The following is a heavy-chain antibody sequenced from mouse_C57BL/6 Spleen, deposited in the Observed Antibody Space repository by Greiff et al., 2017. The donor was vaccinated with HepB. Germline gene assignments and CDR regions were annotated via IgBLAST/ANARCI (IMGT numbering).Heavy chain of an antibody. D-gene: IGHD2-2*01. J-gene: IGHJ1*03. Sequence: VQLQQSGPGLVQPSQSLSITCTVSGFSLTSYGVHWVRQSPGKGLEWLGVIWRGGSTDYNAAFMSRLSITKDNSKSQVFFKMNSLQADDTAIYYCAKEWLPLYWYFDVWGTGTTVTVSS. CDR3: AKEWLPLYWYFDV. V-gene: IGHV2-5*01. CDR2: IWRGGST. CDR1: GFSLTSYG.